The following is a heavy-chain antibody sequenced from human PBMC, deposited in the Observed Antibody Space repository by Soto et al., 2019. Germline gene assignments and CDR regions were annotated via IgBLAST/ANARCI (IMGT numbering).Heavy chain of an antibody. Sequence: EASVKVSCKASGYTFTIYDINWVRQAPGQGLEWMGRIIPILGIANYAQKFQGRVTITADKSTSTAYMELSSLRSEDTAVYYCARVDGIAAAGTRTNWFDPWGQGTLVTVSS. CDR2: IIPILGIA. CDR3: ARVDGIAAAGTRTNWFDP. CDR1: GYTFTIYD. D-gene: IGHD6-13*01. V-gene: IGHV1-69*04. J-gene: IGHJ5*02.